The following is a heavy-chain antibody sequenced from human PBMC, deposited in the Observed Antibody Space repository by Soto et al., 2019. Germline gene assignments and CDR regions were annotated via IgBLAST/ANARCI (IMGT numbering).Heavy chain of an antibody. V-gene: IGHV4-61*01. Sequence: QVQLQESGPGLVKPSETLSLICTVSGGSVSSGSYYWSCIRQPPGKGLDWIGHIYYSGCTSYNPSLKSRVTISVDTSKNQFSLNLSSLNAADTAVYYCARGGYSYGYQFDYWGQGTLVTVSS. D-gene: IGHD5-18*01. CDR1: GGSVSSGSYY. CDR2: IYYSGCT. CDR3: ARGGYSYGYQFDY. J-gene: IGHJ4*02.